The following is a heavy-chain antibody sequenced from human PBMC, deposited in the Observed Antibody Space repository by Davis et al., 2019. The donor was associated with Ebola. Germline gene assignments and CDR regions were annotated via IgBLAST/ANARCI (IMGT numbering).Heavy chain of an antibody. CDR1: GYTFTDSY. CDR2: INPNNGDT. V-gene: IGHV1-2*02. J-gene: IGHJ5*02. CDR3: ARDLTGITCCS. D-gene: IGHD2-2*01. Sequence: ASVKVSCKASGYTFTDSYIHWVRQAPGQGLEYMGWINPNNGDTYYAPKFQGRVNLTRDTSISTAFMELSGLTSDDTADYYCARDLTGITCCSWGQGTLVTVSS.